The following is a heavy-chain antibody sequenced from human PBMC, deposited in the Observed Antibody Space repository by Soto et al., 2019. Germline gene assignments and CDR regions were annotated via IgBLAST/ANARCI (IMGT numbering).Heavy chain of an antibody. CDR3: ARQVRQFGSFDY. V-gene: IGHV5-51*01. CDR2: IHPDDSDT. Sequence: EVQLVQSGAEVKKPGESLKISCKGSGHSFTPYWIAWVRQMPGKGLEWMGTIHPDDSDTRYSPSFRGQVTLSADKSISTAYMQWNSLETSDTAIYYCARQVRQFGSFDYWGQGALVTVSS. CDR1: GHSFTPYW. D-gene: IGHD3-10*01. J-gene: IGHJ4*02.